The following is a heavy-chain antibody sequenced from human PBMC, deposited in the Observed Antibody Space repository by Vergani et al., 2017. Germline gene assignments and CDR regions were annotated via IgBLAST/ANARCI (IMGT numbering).Heavy chain of an antibody. D-gene: IGHD3-3*01. CDR2: IIPLFGTA. CDR1: GGTFSSYA. Sequence: QVQLVQSGAEVKKPGSSVKVSCKASGGTFSSYAISWVRQAPGQGLEWMGGIIPLFGTANYAQKFQGRVTITADEFTSTAYMELSSLRSEDTDVYYCASFPRAGPLEWLSSWGQGTLVTVSS. V-gene: IGHV1-69*01. J-gene: IGHJ4*02. CDR3: ASFPRAGPLEWLSS.